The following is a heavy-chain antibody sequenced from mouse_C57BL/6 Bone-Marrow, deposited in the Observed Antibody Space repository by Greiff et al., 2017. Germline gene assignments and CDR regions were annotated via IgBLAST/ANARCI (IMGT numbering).Heavy chain of an antibody. CDR2: IWSGGST. CDR1: GFSLTSYG. V-gene: IGHV2-2*01. D-gene: IGHD3-3*01. CDR3: ALGGV. J-gene: IGHJ1*03. Sequence: VQLQQSGPGLVQPSQSLSITCPVSGFSLTSYGVHWVRQSPGKGLEWLGVIWSGGSTDYNAAFISRLSISKDNSKSQVFFKMNSLQADDTAIYYCALGGVWGTGTTVTVSS.